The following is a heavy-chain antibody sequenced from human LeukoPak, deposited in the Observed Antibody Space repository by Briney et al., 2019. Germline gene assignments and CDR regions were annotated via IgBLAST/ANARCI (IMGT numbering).Heavy chain of an antibody. CDR2: INHSGST. Sequence: SETLSLTCAVYGGSFSGYYWSWIRQPPGKGLEWIGEINHSGSTNYNPSLKSRVTISVDTSKNQFSLKLSSVTAADTAVYYCARESAPQYYYDSSGYYLSYHYYGMDVWGQGTTVTVSS. J-gene: IGHJ6*02. CDR3: ARESAPQYYYDSSGYYLSYHYYGMDV. V-gene: IGHV4-34*01. CDR1: GGSFSGYY. D-gene: IGHD3-22*01.